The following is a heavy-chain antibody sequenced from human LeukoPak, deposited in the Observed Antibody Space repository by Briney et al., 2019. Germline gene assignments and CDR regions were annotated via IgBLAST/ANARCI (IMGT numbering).Heavy chain of an antibody. CDR1: GFAFSSHA. CDR2: ISGSGGST. D-gene: IGHD6-13*01. Sequence: GGSLRLSCAASGFAFSSHAMSWVRQAAGKGLGWVSGISGSGGSTYYADSVKGRFTISRDNSKNTLYLQVDSLRAEDTAVYYCAKDRVYSSSWYGGLDYWGQGTLVTVSS. V-gene: IGHV3-23*01. J-gene: IGHJ4*02. CDR3: AKDRVYSSSWYGGLDY.